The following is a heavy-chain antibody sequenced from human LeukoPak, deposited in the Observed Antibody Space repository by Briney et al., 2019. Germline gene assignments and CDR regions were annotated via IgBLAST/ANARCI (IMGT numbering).Heavy chain of an antibody. V-gene: IGHV1-8*03. CDR2: MNPNSGNT. CDR1: GYTFTGYY. J-gene: IGHJ3*02. Sequence: ASVKVSCKASGYTFTGYYMHWVRQAPGQGLEWMGWMNPNSGNTGYAQKFQGRVTITRNTSISTAYMELSSLRSEDTAVYYCASGLSGGSSSGAFDIWGQGTMVTVSS. D-gene: IGHD2-15*01. CDR3: ASGLSGGSSSGAFDI.